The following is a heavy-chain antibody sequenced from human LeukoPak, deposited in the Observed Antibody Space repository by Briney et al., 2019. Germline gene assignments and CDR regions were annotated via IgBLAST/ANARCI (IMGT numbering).Heavy chain of an antibody. CDR1: GGSISSSSYY. V-gene: IGHV4-39*07. D-gene: IGHD3-10*01. J-gene: IGHJ6*02. CDR3: ASSDPQLLWFGELSDTYGMDV. CDR2: IHYSGST. Sequence: PSETLSLTCTVSGGSISSSSYYWGWIRQPPGKGLEWIGNIHYSGSTNYNPSLKSRVTISVDTSKNQFSLKLSSVTAADTAVYYCASSDPQLLWFGELSDTYGMDVWGQGTTVTVSS.